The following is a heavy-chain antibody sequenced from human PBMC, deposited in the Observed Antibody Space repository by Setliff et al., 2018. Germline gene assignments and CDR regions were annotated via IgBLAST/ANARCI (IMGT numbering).Heavy chain of an antibody. CDR2: INSDVSVT. CDR1: GFTFSSYW. CDR3: ARGGDYCGGECYIPPPDSY. Sequence: PGGSLRLSCAASGFTFSSYWMHWVRQAPGKGLVWVSSINSDVSVTTYADSVKGRFTTSRDNAKNTLYLQMNSLRPEDTAVYYCARGGDYCGGECYIPPPDSYWGQGTLVTVSS. J-gene: IGHJ4*02. D-gene: IGHD2-21*01. V-gene: IGHV3-74*01.